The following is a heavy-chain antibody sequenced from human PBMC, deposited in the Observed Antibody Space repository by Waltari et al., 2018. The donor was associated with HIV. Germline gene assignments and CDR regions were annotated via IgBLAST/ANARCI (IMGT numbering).Heavy chain of an antibody. CDR2: IRGKAFSGST. D-gene: IGHD2-21*02. Sequence: EVHLVESGGGLVQPGRSLRLSCTASGFTFGDYGISWYRQAPGKGLVWLSLIRGKAFSGSTEYAASVKGRVTVSRDDSKSIAYLQINSLKTEDTAVYYCTRSLLATANLWSGGYWGQGALVTVSS. V-gene: IGHV3-49*03. J-gene: IGHJ4*02. CDR3: TRSLLATANLWSGGY. CDR1: GFTFGDYG.